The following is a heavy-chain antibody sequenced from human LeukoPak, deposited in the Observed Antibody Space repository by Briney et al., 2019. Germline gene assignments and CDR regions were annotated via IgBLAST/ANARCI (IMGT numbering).Heavy chain of an antibody. CDR1: NTSISGANY. J-gene: IGHJ5*02. D-gene: IGHD3-3*01. V-gene: IGHV4-38-2*02. Sequence: SETLSLTCTVSNTSISGANYWGWVRQPPGKGLGWIATIHHSGRTYYNPSLKSRVTISAATSKNEFSVKLTSVTATDTAVYYCARVTDFWSGYYIRYFDLWGQGSLVTVSS. CDR2: IHHSGRT. CDR3: ARVTDFWSGYYIRYFDL.